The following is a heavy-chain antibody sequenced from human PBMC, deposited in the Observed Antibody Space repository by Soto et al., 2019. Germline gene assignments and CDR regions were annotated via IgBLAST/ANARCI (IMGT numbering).Heavy chain of an antibody. CDR1: GGSFSGYY. V-gene: IGHV4-34*01. J-gene: IGHJ6*03. CDR2: INHSGST. Sequence: SETLSLTCAVYGGSFSGYYWSWIRQPPGKGLEWIGEINHSGSTNYNPSLKSRVTISVDTSKNQFSLKLSSVTAADTAVYYCARIAATRNYYYYMDVWGKGTTVTVSS. CDR3: ARIAATRNYYYYMDV. D-gene: IGHD6-13*01.